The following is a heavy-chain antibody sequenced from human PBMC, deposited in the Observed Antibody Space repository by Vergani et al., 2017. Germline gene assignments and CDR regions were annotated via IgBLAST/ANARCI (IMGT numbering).Heavy chain of an antibody. D-gene: IGHD3-16*02. CDR1: GFIFKNHG. CDR3: ARVGSYDYVWGSYRPDY. CDR2: ISSSSSTI. V-gene: IGHV3-48*01. J-gene: IGHJ4*02. Sequence: VQLVESGGGVVQPGTSLRLSCAASGFIFKNHGMQWVRQAPGKGLEWVSYISSSSSTIYYADSVKGRFTISRDNAKNSLYLQMNSLRAEDTAVYYCARVGSYDYVWGSYRPDYWGQGTLVTVSS.